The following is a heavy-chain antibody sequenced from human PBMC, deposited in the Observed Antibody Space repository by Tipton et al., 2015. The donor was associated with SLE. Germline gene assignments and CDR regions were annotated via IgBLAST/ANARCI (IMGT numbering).Heavy chain of an antibody. Sequence: QLVQSGAEVKKPGAAVKVSCKASGYTFNSYGISWVRQAPGQGLEWMGWISPYNGDTNYAQHLQGRVTMTPDTSTSTAYMGLRYLMADDTSVYYSARDGASATTYTSCMDVWGEGTAVAVSS. CDR1: GYTFNSYG. CDR3: ARDGASATTYTSCMDV. V-gene: IGHV1-18*01. CDR2: ISPYNGDT. J-gene: IGHJ6*03. D-gene: IGHD1-1*01.